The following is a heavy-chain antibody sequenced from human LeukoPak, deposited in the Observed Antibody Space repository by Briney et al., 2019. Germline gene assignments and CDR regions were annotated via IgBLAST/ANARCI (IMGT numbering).Heavy chain of an antibody. V-gene: IGHV3-7*01. Sequence: GGSLRLSCAASGFTFSSYWMSWVRQAPGKGLEWVANIKQDGSEKYYVDSVKGRFTISRDNAKNSLYLQMNSLRAEDTAVYYCARDFDASDSSGYCPLDYWGQGTLVTVSS. CDR2: IKQDGSEK. D-gene: IGHD3-22*01. J-gene: IGHJ4*02. CDR1: GFTFSSYW. CDR3: ARDFDASDSSGYCPLDY.